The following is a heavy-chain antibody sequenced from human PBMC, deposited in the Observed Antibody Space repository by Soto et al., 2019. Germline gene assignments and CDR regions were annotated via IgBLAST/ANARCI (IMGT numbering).Heavy chain of an antibody. D-gene: IGHD3-16*01. CDR1: GYTFNFYG. CDR3: ARIGVSSGHESPDFDS. V-gene: IGHV1-18*01. Sequence: ASVKVSCKASGYTFNFYGITWVRQAPGQGLEWMGWVSGFNGNTNYAADLQGRVTMTTDTSTSTAYMELRGLRSDDTAVYYCARIGVSSGHESPDFDSWGQGTLVTVSS. CDR2: VSGFNGNT. J-gene: IGHJ4*02.